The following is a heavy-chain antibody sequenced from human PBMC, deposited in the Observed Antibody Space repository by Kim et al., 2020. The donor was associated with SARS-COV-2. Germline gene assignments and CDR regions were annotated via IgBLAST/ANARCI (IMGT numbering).Heavy chain of an antibody. D-gene: IGHD6-13*01. CDR3: AKDHSSSWYRADDI. Sequence: ADSVKGRFTISRDNSKNTLYLQMNSLRAEDTAVYYCAKDHSSSWYRADDIWGQGTMVTVSS. V-gene: IGHV3-23*01. J-gene: IGHJ3*02.